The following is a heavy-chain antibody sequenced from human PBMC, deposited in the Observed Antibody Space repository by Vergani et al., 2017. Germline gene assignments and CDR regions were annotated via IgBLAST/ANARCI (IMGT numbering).Heavy chain of an antibody. D-gene: IGHD3-3*01. J-gene: IGHJ4*02. CDR3: AKSLEWLSTHFDY. CDR1: GFTFSSYG. V-gene: IGHV3-33*06. CDR2: IWYDGSNK. Sequence: QVQLVESGGGVVQPGRSLRLSCAASGFTFSSYGMHWVRQAPGKGLEWVAVIWYDGSNKYYADSVKGRFTISRDNSKNTLYLQMNSLRAEDTAVYYCAKSLEWLSTHFDYWGQGTLVTVSS.